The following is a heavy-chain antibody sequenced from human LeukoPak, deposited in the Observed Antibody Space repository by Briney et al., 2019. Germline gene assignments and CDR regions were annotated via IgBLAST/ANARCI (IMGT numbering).Heavy chain of an antibody. V-gene: IGHV3-74*01. Sequence: PGGSLRLSCAASGFTFSSYGMHWVRQAPGKGLVWVANIETDGTTIHYADSVKGRFTISRDNAENTVYLQMNSLRAEDTGVYHCAREYNGGLDYWGQGTLVTVSS. CDR3: AREYNGGLDY. D-gene: IGHD5-12*01. CDR1: GFTFSSYG. CDR2: IETDGTTI. J-gene: IGHJ4*02.